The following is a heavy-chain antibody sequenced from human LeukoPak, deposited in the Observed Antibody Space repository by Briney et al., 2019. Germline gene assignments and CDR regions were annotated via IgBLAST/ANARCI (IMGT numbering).Heavy chain of an antibody. V-gene: IGHV1-18*04. CDR1: GYTFTSYG. D-gene: IGHD6-19*01. J-gene: IGHJ6*04. Sequence: ASVKVSCKASGYTFTSYGISWVRQAPGQGLEWMGCISAYNGNTNYAQKLQGRVTMTTDTSTSTAYMELRSLRSDDTAVYYCARDRIAVAGTNYYYGMDVWGKGTTVTVSS. CDR2: ISAYNGNT. CDR3: ARDRIAVAGTNYYYGMDV.